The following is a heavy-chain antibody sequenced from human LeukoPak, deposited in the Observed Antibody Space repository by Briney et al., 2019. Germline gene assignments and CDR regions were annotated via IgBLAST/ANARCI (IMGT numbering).Heavy chain of an antibody. CDR2: IYSGGNT. D-gene: IGHD4-17*01. V-gene: IGHV3-53*01. CDR1: GFSVSTNY. CDR3: ASCCGYGAYDY. J-gene: IGHJ4*02. Sequence: PGGSLRLSCAASGFSVSTNYMTWVRQAPGKGLEWVSVIYSGGNTYYADSVKGRFTVSRDNSKNTLYLQMNSLRAEDTAVYYCASCCGYGAYDYWGQGTLVTVSS.